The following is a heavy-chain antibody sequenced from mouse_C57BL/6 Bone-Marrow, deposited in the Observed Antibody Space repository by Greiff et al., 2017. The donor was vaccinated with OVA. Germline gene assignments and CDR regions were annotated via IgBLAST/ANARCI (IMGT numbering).Heavy chain of an antibody. CDR1: GFTFSDYY. D-gene: IGHD2-1*01. Sequence: EVKLVESGGGLVQPGGSLKLSCAASGFTFSDYYMYWVRQTPEKRLEWVAYISNGGGSTYYPDPVKGRFTISRDNAKNTLYLQMSRLKSEDTAMYYCAREENYYGGYVDVWGTGTTVTVSS. J-gene: IGHJ1*03. CDR3: AREENYYGGYVDV. CDR2: ISNGGGST. V-gene: IGHV5-12*01.